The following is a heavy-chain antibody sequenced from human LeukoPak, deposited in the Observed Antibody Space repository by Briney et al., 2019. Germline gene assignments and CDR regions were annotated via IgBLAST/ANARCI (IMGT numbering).Heavy chain of an antibody. Sequence: GGSLRLSCAASGFTFSSYVMNWVRQAPGKGLEWVSVISGGGGSTYYADSVKGRFTISRDNSKSTLFLRMNSLRAEDTAVYYCAKGGYCSSTSCYVGWFDPWGQGTLVTVS. D-gene: IGHD2-2*01. CDR3: AKGGYCSSTSCYVGWFDP. J-gene: IGHJ5*02. CDR1: GFTFSSYV. CDR2: ISGGGGST. V-gene: IGHV3-23*01.